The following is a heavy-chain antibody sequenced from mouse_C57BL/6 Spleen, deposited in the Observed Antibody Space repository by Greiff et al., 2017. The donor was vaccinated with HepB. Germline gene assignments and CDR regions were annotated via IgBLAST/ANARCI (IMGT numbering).Heavy chain of an antibody. Sequence: QVQLQQSGAELVRPGTSVKVSCKASGYAFTNYLIEWVKQRPGQGLEWIGVINPGSGGTNYNEKFKGKATLTADKSSSTAYMQLSSLTSEDSAVYFCARQEVLLLGPWFAYWGQGTLVTVSA. V-gene: IGHV1-54*01. CDR1: GYAFTNYL. D-gene: IGHD2-1*01. CDR2: INPGSGGT. CDR3: ARQEVLLLGPWFAY. J-gene: IGHJ3*01.